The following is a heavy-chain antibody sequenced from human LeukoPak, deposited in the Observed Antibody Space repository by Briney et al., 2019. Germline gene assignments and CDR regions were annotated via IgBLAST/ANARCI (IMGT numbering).Heavy chain of an antibody. J-gene: IGHJ6*04. V-gene: IGHV4-61*02. D-gene: IGHD4-17*01. CDR2: IYTSGST. CDR1: GDSISSGSYY. CDR3: ARESRMTTPV. Sequence: NPSETLSVTCTVSGDSISSGSYYWSWIRQPAGKGLEWIGRIYTSGSTNYNPSLKSRVTISVDTSKNQFSLKLSSVTAADTAVYYSARESRMTTPVWGKGTTVTISS.